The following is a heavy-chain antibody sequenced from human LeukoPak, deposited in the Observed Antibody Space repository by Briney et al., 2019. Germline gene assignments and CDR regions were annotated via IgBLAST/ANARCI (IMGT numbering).Heavy chain of an antibody. V-gene: IGHV1-69*13. Sequence: SVKVSCKASGGTFSSYAISWVRQAPGQGLEWMGGIIPIFGTANYAQKFQGRVTITADESTSTAYMELSRLRSDDTAVYYCARARYYHSPNGAFDVWGQGTMVTVSP. J-gene: IGHJ3*01. D-gene: IGHD3-9*01. CDR3: ARARYYHSPNGAFDV. CDR1: GGTFSSYA. CDR2: IIPIFGTA.